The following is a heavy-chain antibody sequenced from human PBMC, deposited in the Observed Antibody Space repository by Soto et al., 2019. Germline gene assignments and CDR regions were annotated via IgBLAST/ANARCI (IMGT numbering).Heavy chain of an antibody. CDR2: IFSSGST. V-gene: IGHV4-4*07. Sequence: SETLSLTCSVSGGSINTFYWSWVRQPAGKGLEWIGRIFSSGSTSFNPSLESRVAMSVDTSKNHFSLNLSSVTAADMAVYYCAREGSYSAYKVAHGIQLLFFDCRGHGSRVTV. CDR3: AREGSYSAYKVAHGIQLLFFDC. CDR1: GGSINTFY. D-gene: IGHD5-12*01. J-gene: IGHJ4*01.